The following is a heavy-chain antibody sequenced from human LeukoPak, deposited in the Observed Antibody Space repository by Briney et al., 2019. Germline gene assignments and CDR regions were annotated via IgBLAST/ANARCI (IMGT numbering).Heavy chain of an antibody. CDR2: IWYDGSNK. Sequence: PGRSLRLSCAASGYTFSSYGMHWVRQAPGKGLEWVAVIWYDGSNKYYADSVKGRFTISRDNSKNTLYLQMNSLRAEDTAVYYCARADYGDYRFDYWGQGTLVTVSS. CDR3: ARADYGDYRFDY. CDR1: GYTFSSYG. D-gene: IGHD4-17*01. J-gene: IGHJ4*02. V-gene: IGHV3-33*01.